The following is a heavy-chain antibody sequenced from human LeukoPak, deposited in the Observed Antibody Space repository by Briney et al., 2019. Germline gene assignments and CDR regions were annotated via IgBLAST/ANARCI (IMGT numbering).Heavy chain of an antibody. J-gene: IGHJ6*03. CDR3: AAGGVLGMDV. Sequence: ASVKVSCKASGFPLNSFTMQWVRQARGQRLEWIGWIVVCSGNTNYAQKFQERVTITRDMSTSTAYMELSRLRSEDTAVYYCAAGGVLGMDVWGKGTTVTVSS. CDR1: GFPLNSFT. V-gene: IGHV1-58*02. D-gene: IGHD1-26*01. CDR2: IVVCSGNT.